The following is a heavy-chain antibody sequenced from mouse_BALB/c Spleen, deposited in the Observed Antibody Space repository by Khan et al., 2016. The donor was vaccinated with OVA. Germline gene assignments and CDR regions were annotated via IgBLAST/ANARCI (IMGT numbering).Heavy chain of an antibody. D-gene: IGHD2-14*01. CDR1: GYTFTSYT. CDR2: INPSNGYT. J-gene: IGHJ3*01. Sequence: VELQQSWAELARPGASVKMSCKASGYTFTSYTIHWIKLRPGQGLEWIGFINPSNGYTNYNQKFKDKATLTADKSSTTVYMQLSSLTSDDSAVYNCVRDGAYHRNDGWFAYWGQGTLVTVSA. V-gene: IGHV1-4*01. CDR3: VRDGAYHRNDGWFAY.